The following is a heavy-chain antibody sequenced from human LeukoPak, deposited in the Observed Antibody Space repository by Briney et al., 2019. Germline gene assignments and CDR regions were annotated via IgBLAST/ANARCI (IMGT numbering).Heavy chain of an antibody. CDR1: GFPFSSYG. D-gene: IGHD6-13*01. CDR3: ARGQFVAAPD. Sequence: GGSLRLSCTASGFPFSSYGMHWVRQAPGKGLEYVSFISNNGGSTYYANSVKGRFTISRDNSNNTLYLQMGSLRPEDMAVNYCARGQFVAAPDWGQGTLVTVSS. J-gene: IGHJ4*02. V-gene: IGHV3-64*01. CDR2: ISNNGGST.